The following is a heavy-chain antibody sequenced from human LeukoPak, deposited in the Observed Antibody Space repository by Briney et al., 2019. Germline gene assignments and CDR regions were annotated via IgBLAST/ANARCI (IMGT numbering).Heavy chain of an antibody. J-gene: IGHJ2*01. V-gene: IGHV3-23*01. D-gene: IGHD3-22*01. CDR2: MSGSGGST. CDR1: GFTFDDYG. Sequence: GGSLRLSCAASGFTFDDYGMSWVRQAPGKGLEWVSAMSGSGGSTYYADSVKGRFTISRDNSKNTLYLQMNSLRAEDTAVYYCAKDGYYDSSAYYYVRYFDLWGRGTLVTVSS. CDR3: AKDGYYDSSAYYYVRYFDL.